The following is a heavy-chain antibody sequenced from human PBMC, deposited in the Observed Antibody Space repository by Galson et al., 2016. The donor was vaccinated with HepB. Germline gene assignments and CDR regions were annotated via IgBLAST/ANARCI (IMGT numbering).Heavy chain of an antibody. CDR1: GYIFTSYY. Sequence: SVKVSCKASGYIFTSYYMHWVRQAPGQGLEWMGKINPSGGSTNYAQRFQGRVTMTRDTSTSTVYMDLSSLRSEDTAVYYCAREITVAGYSLDYWGQGTLVTVSS. CDR2: INPSGGST. V-gene: IGHV1-46*03. CDR3: AREITVAGYSLDY. J-gene: IGHJ4*02. D-gene: IGHD6-19*01.